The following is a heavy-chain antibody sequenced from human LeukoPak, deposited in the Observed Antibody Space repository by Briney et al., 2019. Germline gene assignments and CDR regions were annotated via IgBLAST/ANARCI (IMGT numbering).Heavy chain of an antibody. CDR2: ISAYNGNT. J-gene: IGHJ6*02. CDR3: ARDSVVVVPAATMSNYYGMDV. Sequence: GASVKVSCKASGYTFTSYGISWVRQAPGQGLEWMGWISAYNGNTNFAQKLQGRVTMTTDTSTSTAYMELRSLRSDDTAVYYCARDSVVVVPAATMSNYYGMDVWGQGTTVTVSS. CDR1: GYTFTSYG. V-gene: IGHV1-18*01. D-gene: IGHD2-2*01.